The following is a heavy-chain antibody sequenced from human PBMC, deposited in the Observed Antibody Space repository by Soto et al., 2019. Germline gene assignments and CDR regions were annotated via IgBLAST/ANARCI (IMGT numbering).Heavy chain of an antibody. Sequence: GESLKISCKGSGYSFTSYWIGWVRQMPGKGLEWMGIIYPGDSDTRYSPSFQGQVTISADKSISTAHLQWSSLKASDTAMYYCARLYARFLEWLSVGRFDPWGQGTLVTV. J-gene: IGHJ5*02. CDR2: IYPGDSDT. D-gene: IGHD3-3*01. V-gene: IGHV5-51*01. CDR3: ARLYARFLEWLSVGRFDP. CDR1: GYSFTSYW.